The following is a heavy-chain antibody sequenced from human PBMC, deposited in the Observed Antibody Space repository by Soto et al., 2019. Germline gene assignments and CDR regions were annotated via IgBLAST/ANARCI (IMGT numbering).Heavy chain of an antibody. V-gene: IGHV3-30-3*01. Sequence: QVQLVESGGGVVQPGRSLRLSCAASGFTFSSYAMHWVRQAPGKGLEWVAVISYDGSNKYYADSVKGRFTISRDNSKNTLYLQMTSLRAEDTAVYYCARASNGWYYDYWGQGTLVTVSS. CDR3: ARASNGWYYDY. D-gene: IGHD6-19*01. CDR1: GFTFSSYA. CDR2: ISYDGSNK. J-gene: IGHJ4*02.